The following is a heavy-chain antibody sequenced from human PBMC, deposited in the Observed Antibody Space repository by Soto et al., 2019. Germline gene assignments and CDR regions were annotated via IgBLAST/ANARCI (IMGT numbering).Heavy chain of an antibody. D-gene: IGHD2-2*01. CDR3: AKTFLARYCSSSICYDPADYFDY. J-gene: IGHJ4*02. CDR1: GFTFNNYA. CDR2: INNGGDNI. Sequence: EVQLLESGGGLLQPGGSLRLSCAASGFTFNNYAMSWVRQAPGKGLEWVSSINNGGDNIYYADSVKGRVTISRDNSKSTLYLQMNSLRAEDTAVYYCAKTFLARYCSSSICYDPADYFDYWGQGTLVTVSS. V-gene: IGHV3-23*01.